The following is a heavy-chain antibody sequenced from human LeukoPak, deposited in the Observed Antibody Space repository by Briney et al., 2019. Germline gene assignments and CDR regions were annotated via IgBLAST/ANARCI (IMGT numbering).Heavy chain of an antibody. CDR3: ARDNSGSYEC. CDR1: GYTFTGYY. CDR2: INPSSGGT. J-gene: IGHJ4*02. Sequence: ASVKVSCKASGYTFTGYYMHWVRQAPGQGLEWMGLINPSSGGTNYAQKFQGRVTLTRDTSISTAYMELSSLRSDDTAVYYCARDNSGSYECWGQGTLVTVSS. D-gene: IGHD1-26*01. V-gene: IGHV1-2*02.